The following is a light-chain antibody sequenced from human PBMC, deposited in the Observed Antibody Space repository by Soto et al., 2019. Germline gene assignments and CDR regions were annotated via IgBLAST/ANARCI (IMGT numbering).Light chain of an antibody. J-gene: IGKJ4*01. V-gene: IGKV3-15*01. Sequence: EIVMTQSPATLSVSPGERATLSCRASQSVSSNLAWYQQKPGQAPRLLIDGASTRATGIPDRFSGSGAGTELTLTSSRLQSEDFAVYYCQQYNNWPPRSFGGGTKVEIK. CDR2: GAS. CDR1: QSVSSN. CDR3: QQYNNWPPRS.